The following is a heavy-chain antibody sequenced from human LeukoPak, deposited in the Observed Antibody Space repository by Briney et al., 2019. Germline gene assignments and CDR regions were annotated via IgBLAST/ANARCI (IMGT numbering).Heavy chain of an antibody. V-gene: IGHV4-34*01. CDR1: GGSFSGYY. J-gene: IGHJ4*02. Sequence: SETLSLTCAVYGGSFSGYYWGWIRQPPGKGLEWIGTISYSGSTYYNPSLKSRVTISVDTSKSQFSLKLSSVTAADTAVYYCARRGSGRLFDYWGQGTLVTVSS. CDR2: ISYSGST. D-gene: IGHD3-10*01. CDR3: ARRGSGRLFDY.